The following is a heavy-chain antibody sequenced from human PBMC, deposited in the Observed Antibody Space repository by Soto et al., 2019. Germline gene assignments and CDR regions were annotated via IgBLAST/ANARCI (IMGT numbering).Heavy chain of an antibody. CDR3: ARHRRAIVATTYPLDI. CDR1: GNDIGMYW. J-gene: IGHJ3*02. V-gene: IGHV5-51*01. Sequence: PGESLKISCPVSGNDIGMYWIAWVRPPPGRGLEWVGFIYSGDYENRYAPSFEGHVTISADRSSKTAYLQWRGLKAADTAAYYCARHRRAIVATTYPLDIWGQGTKVTVSS. D-gene: IGHD1-26*01. CDR2: IYSGDYEN.